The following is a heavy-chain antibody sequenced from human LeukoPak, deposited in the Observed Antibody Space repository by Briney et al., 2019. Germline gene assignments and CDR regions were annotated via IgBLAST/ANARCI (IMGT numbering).Heavy chain of an antibody. CDR3: ARAKPKNMVRGLIMRRESRYYFDY. D-gene: IGHD3-10*01. CDR1: GFTVSSNY. V-gene: IGHV3-53*01. Sequence: GGSLRLSCAASGFTVSSNYMSWVRQAPGKGLEWVSVIYSGGSTYYADSVKGRFTTSRDNSKSTLHIQMNSLRAEDTAVYYCARAKPKNMVRGLIMRRESRYYFDYWGQGTLVTVSS. J-gene: IGHJ4*02. CDR2: IYSGGST.